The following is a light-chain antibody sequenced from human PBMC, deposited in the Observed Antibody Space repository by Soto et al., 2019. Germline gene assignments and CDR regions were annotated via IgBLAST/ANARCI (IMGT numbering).Light chain of an antibody. CDR2: QTS. J-gene: IGKJ1*01. CDR1: QYINTR. V-gene: IGKV3-11*01. CDR3: HQRQSWPRT. Sequence: EIVWTQSPATLSSFPGDRVTLSCRASQYINTRLAWYQHRPGQATRLLIYQTSIRAAGIPARFSASGTGTDFTLTISDVQPEDFAVYYCHQRQSWPRTFGQGTKVDI.